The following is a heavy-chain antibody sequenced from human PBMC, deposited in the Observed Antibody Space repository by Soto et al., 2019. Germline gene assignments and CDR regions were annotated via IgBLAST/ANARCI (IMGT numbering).Heavy chain of an antibody. Sequence: PSETLSLTCAVSGVSISSGNWWTWVRQTPQRGLEYIGEIFHDGTANYYPSFERRVAISVDTSKNQFSLKLTSVTAADTAIYFCARLVYDTRLNYMYFDFWGPGALDTVSS. V-gene: IGHV4-4*02. CDR1: GVSISSGNW. J-gene: IGHJ4*02. CDR3: ARLVYDTRLNYMYFDF. D-gene: IGHD2-8*01. CDR2: IFHDGTA.